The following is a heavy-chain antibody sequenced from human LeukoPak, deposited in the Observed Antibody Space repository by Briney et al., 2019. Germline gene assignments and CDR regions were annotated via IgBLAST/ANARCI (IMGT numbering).Heavy chain of an antibody. J-gene: IGHJ5*02. CDR2: IYYSGST. CDR1: GGSISSSSYY. V-gene: IGHV4-39*01. CDR3: ARVLDQGYSSSSRGGWFDP. D-gene: IGHD6-13*01. Sequence: SETLSLTCTVSGGSISSSSYYWGWIRQPPGKGLEWIGSIYYSGSTYYNPSLKSRVTISVDTSKNQFSLKLSSVTAADTAVYYCARVLDQGYSSSSRGGWFDPWGQGTLVTVSS.